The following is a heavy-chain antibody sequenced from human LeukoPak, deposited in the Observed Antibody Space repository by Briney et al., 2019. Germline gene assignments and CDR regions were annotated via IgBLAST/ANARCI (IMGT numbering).Heavy chain of an antibody. Sequence: SETLSLTCTVPVGSISTYYWSWIRQPPGKGLEWIGYIYYSGSTNYNPSLKSRVTISVDTSKSQFSLNLSSVTAADTAVYYCARGTVAGTWIDYWGQGTLVTVSS. J-gene: IGHJ4*02. V-gene: IGHV4-59*01. D-gene: IGHD6-19*01. CDR3: ARGTVAGTWIDY. CDR2: IYYSGST. CDR1: VGSISTYY.